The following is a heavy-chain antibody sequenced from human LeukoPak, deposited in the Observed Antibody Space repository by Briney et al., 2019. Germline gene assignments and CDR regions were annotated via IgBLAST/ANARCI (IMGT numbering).Heavy chain of an antibody. V-gene: IGHV4-39*01. J-gene: IGHJ4*02. CDR1: GGSISSSSYY. CDR2: IYYSGNT. Sequence: PSETLSLTCTVSGGSISSSSYYWGWIRQPSGKGLEWIGSIYYSGNTYYNPSLKSRVTISVDTSKNQFSLKLSSVTAADTAVYYCARCLVGATTTFFDYWGQGTLVTVSS. D-gene: IGHD1-26*01. CDR3: ARCLVGATTTFFDY.